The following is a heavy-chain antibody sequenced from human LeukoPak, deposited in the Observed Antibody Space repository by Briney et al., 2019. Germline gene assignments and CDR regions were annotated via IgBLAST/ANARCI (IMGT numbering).Heavy chain of an antibody. CDR1: GGSISSGDYY. J-gene: IGHJ5*02. Sequence: SQTLSLTCTVSGGSISSGDYYWSWIRQPPGKGLEWIGYIYYSGSTYYNPSLKSRVTISVDTSKNQFSLKLSSVTAADTAVYYCARGSDHRAINWFDPWGQGTLVTVSS. V-gene: IGHV4-30-4*01. CDR2: IYYSGST. CDR3: ARGSDHRAINWFDP. D-gene: IGHD1-14*01.